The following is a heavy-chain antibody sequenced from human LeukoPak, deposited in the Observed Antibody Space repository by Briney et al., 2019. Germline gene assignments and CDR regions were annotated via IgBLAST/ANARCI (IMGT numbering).Heavy chain of an antibody. Sequence: ASVKVSCKVSGYTLTELSMHWVRQAPGKGLEWMGGFDPEDGETIYAQKLQGRVTMTTDTSTSTAYMELRSLRSDDTAVYYCASGPVGATPFDYWGQGTLVTVSS. CDR3: ASGPVGATPFDY. D-gene: IGHD1-26*01. V-gene: IGHV1-24*01. J-gene: IGHJ4*02. CDR2: FDPEDGET. CDR1: GYTLTELS.